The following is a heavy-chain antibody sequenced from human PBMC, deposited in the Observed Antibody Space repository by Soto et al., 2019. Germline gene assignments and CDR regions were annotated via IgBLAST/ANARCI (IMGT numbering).Heavy chain of an antibody. J-gene: IGHJ4*02. CDR2: ISRTSNYI. D-gene: IGHD2-21*01. CDR3: ARSPRSESLVVVVRTFDY. CDR1: GFDFTTYT. Sequence: VQLEESGGGLVKPGESLRLSCAASGFDFTTYTMNWVRQAPGKRLEWVSSISRTSNYIYYANSLKGRFSISRDNAGNSLFLHMSGLTVDDTAVYYCARSPRSESLVVVVRTFDYWGQGTLVTVSS. V-gene: IGHV3-21*02.